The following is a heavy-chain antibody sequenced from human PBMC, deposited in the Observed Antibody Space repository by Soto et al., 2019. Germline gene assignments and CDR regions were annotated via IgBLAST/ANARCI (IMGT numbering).Heavy chain of an antibody. CDR2: ISFDGSNK. CDR3: VKERMEQYQVLPFFEY. CDR1: GFTFSSYG. V-gene: IGHV3-30*18. D-gene: IGHD2-2*01. J-gene: IGHJ4*02. Sequence: QVQLVESGGGLVKPGGSLRLSCAASGFTFSSYGMHWLRQAPGKGLEWVTVISFDGSNKYYADSVKDRFTISRDNSRNTLYLQMNSLRAEDTAVYYCVKERMEQYQVLPFFEYWGQGTLVTVSS.